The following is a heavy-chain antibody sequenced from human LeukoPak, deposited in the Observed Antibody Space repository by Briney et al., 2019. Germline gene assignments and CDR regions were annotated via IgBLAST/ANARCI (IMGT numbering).Heavy chain of an antibody. CDR3: AKDLRTVESYGFLDY. D-gene: IGHD3-3*01. Sequence: PGGSLRLFCEASGFTFSTSGMNWVRQTPEKGLEWVASISSSAGSTYYADSVKGRFTVSRDNFKNTLYLQMDSLRVEDTAVYYCAKDLRTVESYGFLDYWGQGTLVTVSS. V-gene: IGHV3-23*01. J-gene: IGHJ4*02. CDR1: GFTFSTSG. CDR2: ISSSAGST.